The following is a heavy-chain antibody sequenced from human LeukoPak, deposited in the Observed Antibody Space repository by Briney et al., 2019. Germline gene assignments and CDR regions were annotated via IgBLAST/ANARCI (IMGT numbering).Heavy chain of an antibody. D-gene: IGHD2-15*01. CDR1: GFTFSSYA. Sequence: GGSLRLSCAASGFTFSSYAMSWVRQAPGKGLEWVSAISGSGGSTYYADSVKGRFTISRDNSKNTLYLQMNSLRAEDTAVYYCAKDQGYCSGGSCYSGTYNWFDPWGQGTLVTVSS. J-gene: IGHJ5*02. V-gene: IGHV3-23*01. CDR3: AKDQGYCSGGSCYSGTYNWFDP. CDR2: ISGSGGST.